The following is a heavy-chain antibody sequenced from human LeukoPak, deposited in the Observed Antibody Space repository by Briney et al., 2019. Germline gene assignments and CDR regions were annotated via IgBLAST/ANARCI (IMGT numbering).Heavy chain of an antibody. V-gene: IGHV4-59*08. CDR3: ARHGSGWSFDY. D-gene: IGHD6-19*01. CDR2: ISYSGST. J-gene: IGHJ4*02. CDR1: GGSISGYY. Sequence: SETLSLTCTVSGGSISGYYWSWIWQPPGKGLGWIGYISYSGSTNYNPSLKSRVSISVDASKNQFSLNLNSVTAADTAVFYCARHGSGWSFDYWGQGTLVTVSS.